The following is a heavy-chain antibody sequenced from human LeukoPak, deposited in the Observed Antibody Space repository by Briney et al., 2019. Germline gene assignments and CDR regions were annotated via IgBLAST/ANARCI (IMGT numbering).Heavy chain of an antibody. CDR3: TTHYGSGGYYNIFGY. CDR1: GFTFTNAW. Sequence: PGGSLRLSCAASGFTFTNAWMSCVRQAPGKGLEWVGRIKSKTDGGATDYAASVKGRFTISTDDSKDTLFFQMNSLKTEDTGVYYCTTHYGSGGYYNIFGYWGQGTLVTVSS. J-gene: IGHJ4*02. CDR2: IKSKTDGGAT. V-gene: IGHV3-15*01. D-gene: IGHD3-10*01.